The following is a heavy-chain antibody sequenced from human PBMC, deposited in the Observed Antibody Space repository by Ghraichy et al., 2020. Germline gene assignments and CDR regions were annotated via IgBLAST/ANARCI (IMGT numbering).Heavy chain of an antibody. Sequence: ASVKVSCKTSGYTFTSYAIHWVRQAPGQRLEWMGWINAANGKTKYSQNFQDRVTITRDTSATTVYMELSRLRSEDTGVYFCARTYCSGGTCYSVGSAVGVWGQGTLITVSP. CDR3: ARTYCSGGTCYSVGSAVGV. J-gene: IGHJ4*02. CDR1: GYTFTSYA. D-gene: IGHD2-15*01. V-gene: IGHV1-3*01. CDR2: INAANGKT.